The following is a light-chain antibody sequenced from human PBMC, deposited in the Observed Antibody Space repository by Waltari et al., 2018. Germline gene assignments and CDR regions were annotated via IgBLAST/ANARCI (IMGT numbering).Light chain of an antibody. CDR1: QSLVHSDGKTY. Sequence: DVVMTQSPLSLPVTLGQPASISCRSSQSLVHSDGKTYLNWFQQRPGQSPRRLIYKVFNRDSGVPDRFSGSGSGTDFTLKINRVEAEDVGVYYCTQATHWPLTFGQGTKVEIK. CDR2: KVF. J-gene: IGKJ1*01. CDR3: TQATHWPLT. V-gene: IGKV2-30*02.